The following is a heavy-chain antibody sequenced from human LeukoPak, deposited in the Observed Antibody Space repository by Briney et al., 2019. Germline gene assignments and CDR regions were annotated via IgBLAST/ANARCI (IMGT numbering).Heavy chain of an antibody. CDR2: IKQDGSVK. CDR1: GFTFSTSW. J-gene: IGHJ4*02. D-gene: IGHD5/OR15-5a*01. CDR3: ARDPESSAFDL. Sequence: TGGSLRLSCAASGFTFSTSWMSWVRQTPEKGLEFVANIKQDGSVKNYMDSLKGRSTISRDNASESLYLEINSLRADDTAVYYCARDPESSAFDLWGQGALVTVSS. V-gene: IGHV3-7*01.